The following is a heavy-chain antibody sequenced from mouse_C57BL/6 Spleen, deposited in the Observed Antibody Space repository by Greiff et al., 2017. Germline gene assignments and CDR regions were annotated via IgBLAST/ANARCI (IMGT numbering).Heavy chain of an antibody. CDR3: ARDYGYDRAWFAY. J-gene: IGHJ3*01. CDR2: IHPNSGST. Sequence: QVQLQQPGAELVKPGASVKLSCKASGYTFTSYWMHWVKQRPGQGLEWIGMIHPNSGSTNYNEKFKSKATLTVDKSSSTAYMQLSSLTSEDSAVYYCARDYGYDRAWFAYWGQGTLVTVSA. D-gene: IGHD2-2*01. CDR1: GYTFTSYW. V-gene: IGHV1-64*01.